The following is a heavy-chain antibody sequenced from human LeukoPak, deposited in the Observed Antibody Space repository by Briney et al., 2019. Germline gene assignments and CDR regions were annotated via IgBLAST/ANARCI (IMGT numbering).Heavy chain of an antibody. V-gene: IGHV1-2*02. D-gene: IGHD2-2*01. CDR3: ARGGVVPAAILVY. J-gene: IGHJ4*02. CDR1: GYTFTGYY. Sequence: ASVKVSCKASGYTFTGYYMHWVRQAPGQGLEWMGWINPNSGGTNYAQKFQGRVTITADKSTSTAYMELSSLRSEDTAVYYCARGGVVPAAILVYWGQGTLVTVSS. CDR2: INPNSGGT.